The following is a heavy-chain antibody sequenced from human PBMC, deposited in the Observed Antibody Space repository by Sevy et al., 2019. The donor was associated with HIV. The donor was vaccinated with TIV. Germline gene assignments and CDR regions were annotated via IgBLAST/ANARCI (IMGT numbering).Heavy chain of an antibody. CDR2: IRGSGGST. Sequence: GGSLRLSCAASGFTFSSYAMSWVRQAPGKGLEWVSAIRGSGGSTHYADSVKGRFTISRDNSKNTLYLQMNSLRAEDTAVYYCAKDHDSSGSVDYWGQGTLVTVSS. D-gene: IGHD3-22*01. CDR1: GFTFSSYA. V-gene: IGHV3-23*01. CDR3: AKDHDSSGSVDY. J-gene: IGHJ4*02.